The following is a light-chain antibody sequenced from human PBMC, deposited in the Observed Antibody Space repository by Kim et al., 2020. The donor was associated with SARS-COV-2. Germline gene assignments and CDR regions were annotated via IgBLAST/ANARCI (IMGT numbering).Light chain of an antibody. Sequence: QSALTQPASVSGSPGQSITISCIGTRSDIGSYSLVSWYQQYPGKAPKLMIYEVTKRPSGVSPRFSGSKSANTASMTISGLQPEDEADYYCCSYAGAINFVIFGGGTQLTVL. V-gene: IGLV2-23*02. CDR3: CSYAGAINFVI. CDR1: RSDIGSYSL. CDR2: EVT. J-gene: IGLJ2*01.